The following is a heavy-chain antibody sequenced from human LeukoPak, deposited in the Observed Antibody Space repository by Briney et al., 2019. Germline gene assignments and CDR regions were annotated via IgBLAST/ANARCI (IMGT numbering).Heavy chain of an antibody. Sequence: SETLSLTCAVSGGSISSSNWWSWIRQPPGKGLEWIGEIYHSGSTNYNPSLKSRVTISVDTSKNQFSLKLSSVTAADTAVYYCARDGSSSSLDYWGQGTLVTVSS. V-gene: IGHV4-4*02. D-gene: IGHD6-6*01. CDR2: IYHSGST. CDR1: GGSISSSNW. CDR3: ARDGSSSSLDY. J-gene: IGHJ4*02.